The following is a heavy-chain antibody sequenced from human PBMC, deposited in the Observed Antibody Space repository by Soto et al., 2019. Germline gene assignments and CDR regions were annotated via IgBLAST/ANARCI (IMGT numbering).Heavy chain of an antibody. CDR3: ARRYGTTFDY. CDR2: IYYSGST. V-gene: IGHV4-59*01. J-gene: IGHJ4*02. CDR1: GGSISSYY. D-gene: IGHD1-7*01. Sequence: SETLSLTCTVSGGSISSYYWSWIRQPPGKGLEWIGYIYYSGSTNYNPSLKSRVTIPVDTSKNQFSLKLSSVTAADTAVYYCARRYGTTFDYWGQGTLVTVSS.